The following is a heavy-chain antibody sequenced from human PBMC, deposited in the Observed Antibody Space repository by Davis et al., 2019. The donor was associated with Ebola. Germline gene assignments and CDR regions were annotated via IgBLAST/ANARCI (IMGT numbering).Heavy chain of an antibody. CDR3: ARDPYFMVQGVKPYYYYYGMDV. V-gene: IGHV4-59*01. CDR2: IYYSGST. CDR1: GGSISSYY. J-gene: IGHJ6*02. Sequence: SETLSLTCTVSGGSISSYYWSWIRQPPGKGLEWIGYIYYSGSTNYNPSLKSRVTISVDTSKNQFSLKLSSVTAADTAVYYCARDPYFMVQGVKPYYYYYGMDVWGQGTTVTVSS. D-gene: IGHD3-10*01.